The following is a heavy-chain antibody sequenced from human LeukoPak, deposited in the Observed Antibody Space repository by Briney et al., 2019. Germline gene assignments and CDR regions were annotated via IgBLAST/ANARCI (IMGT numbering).Heavy chain of an antibody. CDR3: ARDRINMMVLGHDSGLDF. Sequence: GGSLRLSCVGSGFSLSEYGIHWVRQAPGKGLEWVAVVSYDGGHKYYADSVNCRFTISRDTSSDTVSLQMNSLRVEDTAVYYCARDRINMMVLGHDSGLDFWGQGTLVTVSS. J-gene: IGHJ4*02. D-gene: IGHD3-22*01. V-gene: IGHV3-30*03. CDR2: VSYDGGHK. CDR1: GFSLSEYG.